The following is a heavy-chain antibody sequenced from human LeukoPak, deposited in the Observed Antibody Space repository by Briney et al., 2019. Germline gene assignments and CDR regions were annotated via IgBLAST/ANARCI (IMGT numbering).Heavy chain of an antibody. CDR2: ISSGDDIT. CDR1: GFSFSNYA. V-gene: IGHV3-23*01. J-gene: IGHJ6*02. CDR3: AKVRTYFYHGLDV. D-gene: IGHD1-14*01. Sequence: GGSLRLSCAASGFSFSNYAMTWVRQAPGKGLEWVSTISSGDDITYYADSVKGRFTIYRDNPKNTLYLQMNSLRAEDTAAYYCAKVRTYFYHGLDVWGQGTTVTVSS.